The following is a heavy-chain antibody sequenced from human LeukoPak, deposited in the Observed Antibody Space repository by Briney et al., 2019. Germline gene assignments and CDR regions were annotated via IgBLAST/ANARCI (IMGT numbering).Heavy chain of an antibody. J-gene: IGHJ6*03. Sequence: GGSLRLSCAASGFTFSSYWMHWVRQAPGKGLVWVSRINSDGSGTTYADSVKGRFTISRDNAKNSLYLQMNSLRAEDTAVYYCARFGETHYYYYYMDVWGKGTTVTISS. D-gene: IGHD3-10*01. V-gene: IGHV3-74*01. CDR1: GFTFSSYW. CDR2: INSDGSGT. CDR3: ARFGETHYYYYYMDV.